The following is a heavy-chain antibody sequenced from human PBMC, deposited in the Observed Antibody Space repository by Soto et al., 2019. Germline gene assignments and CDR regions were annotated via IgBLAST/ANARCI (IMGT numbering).Heavy chain of an antibody. J-gene: IGHJ4*02. D-gene: IGHD2-15*01. V-gene: IGHV1-69*02. CDR2: SVPTLGMA. CDR1: GDTFTDHT. Sequence: QVHLVQSGAEVKKPGSSVKVSCKASGDTFTDHTVTWVRQAPGQGLEWMGRSVPTLGMANDAQTFQGRVTITADTSMTTAYLELTGLTSDDSAVYYCASGDCSGGRCYSDFDFWGQGTLVTVSS. CDR3: ASGDCSGGRCYSDFDF.